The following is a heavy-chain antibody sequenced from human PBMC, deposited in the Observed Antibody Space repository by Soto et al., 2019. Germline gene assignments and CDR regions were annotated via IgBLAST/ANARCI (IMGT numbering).Heavy chain of an antibody. CDR1: GFTFTSSA. CDR2: IVVGSGNT. V-gene: IGHV1-58*01. Sequence: SVKVSCKASGFTFTSSAVQWVRQARGQRLEWIGWIVVGSGNTNYAQKFQERVTITRDMSTSTAYMELSSLRSEDTAVYYCAAGGGYCSSTSCYLYYYGMDVWGQGTTVTVPS. CDR3: AAGGGYCSSTSCYLYYYGMDV. J-gene: IGHJ6*02. D-gene: IGHD2-2*01.